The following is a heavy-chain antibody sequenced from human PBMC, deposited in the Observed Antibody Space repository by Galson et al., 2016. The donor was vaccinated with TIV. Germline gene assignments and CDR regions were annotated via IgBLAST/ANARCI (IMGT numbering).Heavy chain of an antibody. CDR2: IIPILGVT. D-gene: IGHD3-16*01. CDR3: ATPAYGAKSPYYYGMDV. Sequence: SVKVSCKASGGSFNSYTLSWVRQAPGQGLEWMGGIIPILGVTNYAQRFQGRVTISADISTSTAYIELSSLRSEDTAVYYCATPAYGAKSPYYYGMDVWGQGTTVTVSS. CDR1: GGSFNSYT. V-gene: IGHV1-69*10. J-gene: IGHJ6*02.